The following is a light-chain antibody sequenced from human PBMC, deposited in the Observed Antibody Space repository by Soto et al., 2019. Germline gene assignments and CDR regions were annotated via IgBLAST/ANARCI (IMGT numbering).Light chain of an antibody. CDR1: QGVSSSY. CDR3: QQYGGSSLYT. J-gene: IGKJ2*01. V-gene: IGKV3-20*01. Sequence: EIVLTQSPGTLSLSPGERATLSCRASQGVSSSYLGWYQQKPGQAPRLLIYGASTRATGIPDRFSGSGSGTDFTLTISRLDPEDFAVYYCQQYGGSSLYTFGQGTKLEIK. CDR2: GAS.